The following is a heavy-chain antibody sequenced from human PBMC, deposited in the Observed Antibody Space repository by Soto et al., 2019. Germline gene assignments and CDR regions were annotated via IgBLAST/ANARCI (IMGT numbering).Heavy chain of an antibody. CDR2: ISAYNGNT. J-gene: IGHJ4*02. V-gene: IGHV1-18*01. D-gene: IGHD6-19*01. Sequence: SVKVSFKASGYTFTSYGLSWVRQAPGQGLEWMGWISAYNGNTNYAQKLQGRVTMTTDTSTITAYMELRSLRSDDTAVYYCARQPVAGTAFFAYWGQGTLVTVSS. CDR3: ARQPVAGTAFFAY. CDR1: GYTFTSYG.